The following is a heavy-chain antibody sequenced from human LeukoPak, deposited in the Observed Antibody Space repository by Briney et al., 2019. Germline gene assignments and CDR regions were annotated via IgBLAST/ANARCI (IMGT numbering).Heavy chain of an antibody. CDR3: AKGGRGSWAGNTGD. D-gene: IGHD3-10*01. CDR2: INYNRGKT. Sequence: PGGSLRLSCAASGFNFSSLGMSWVRQAPGKGLEWVSTINYNRGKTYYADSVKGRFSVSRDNSKNTMSLQMNSLRVEDTAVYYCAKGGRGSWAGNTGDWGQGTLVSVSS. J-gene: IGHJ4*02. V-gene: IGHV3-23*01. CDR1: GFNFSSLG.